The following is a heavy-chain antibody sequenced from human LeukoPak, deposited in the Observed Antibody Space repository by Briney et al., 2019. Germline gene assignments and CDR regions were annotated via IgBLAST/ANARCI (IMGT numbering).Heavy chain of an antibody. Sequence: GGSLRLSCAASGFTFDDYAMHRVRQAPGKGLEWVSGISWNSGSIGYADSVKGRFTISRDNAKNSLYLQMSSLRAEDTALYYCAKELGGSGYTTYYFDYWGQGTLVTVSS. CDR1: GFTFDDYA. J-gene: IGHJ4*02. CDR3: AKELGGSGYTTYYFDY. D-gene: IGHD5-12*01. CDR2: ISWNSGSI. V-gene: IGHV3-9*01.